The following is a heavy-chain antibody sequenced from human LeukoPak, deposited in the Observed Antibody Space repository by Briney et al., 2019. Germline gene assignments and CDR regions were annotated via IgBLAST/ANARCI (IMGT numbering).Heavy chain of an antibody. CDR1: GGSFSGYY. D-gene: IGHD3-10*01. Sequence: SETLSLTCAVYGGSFSGYYWSWIRQPPGKGLEWIGEINHSGSTNYNPSLKSRVTISVDTSKNQFSLKLSSVTAADTAVYYCALTYGSGRLRYYMDVWGKGTTVTVSS. CDR3: ALTYGSGRLRYYMDV. CDR2: INHSGST. J-gene: IGHJ6*03. V-gene: IGHV4-34*01.